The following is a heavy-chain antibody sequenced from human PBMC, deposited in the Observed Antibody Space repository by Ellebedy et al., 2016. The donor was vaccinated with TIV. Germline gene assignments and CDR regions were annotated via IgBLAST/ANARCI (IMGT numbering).Heavy chain of an antibody. V-gene: IGHV3-23*01. J-gene: IGHJ5*02. D-gene: IGHD3-22*01. CDR1: GFTFSSYA. Sequence: GESLKISXAASGFTFSSYAMSWVRQAPGKGLEWVSAISSSGGSTYYADSVKGRFTISRDNSKNTLYLQMNSLRAEDTAVYYCAKAIDYYDSSGPKRGYNWFDPWGQGTLVTVSS. CDR3: AKAIDYYDSSGPKRGYNWFDP. CDR2: ISSSGGST.